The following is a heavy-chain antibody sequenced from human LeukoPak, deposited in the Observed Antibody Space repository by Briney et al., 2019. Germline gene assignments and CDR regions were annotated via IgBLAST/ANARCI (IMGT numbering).Heavy chain of an antibody. V-gene: IGHV4-38-2*01. CDR2: VYHTGST. CDR1: GYSIGSGYY. Sequence: SETLSLTCAVSGYSIGSGYYWVWIRQPPGEGLEWIGSVYHTGSTYYHPSLKSRVTISLDTSKNQFSLRLTSVTAADTALYYCASHYYASSGSLFDSWGRGSLVTVSS. D-gene: IGHD3-22*01. J-gene: IGHJ4*02. CDR3: ASHYYASSGSLFDS.